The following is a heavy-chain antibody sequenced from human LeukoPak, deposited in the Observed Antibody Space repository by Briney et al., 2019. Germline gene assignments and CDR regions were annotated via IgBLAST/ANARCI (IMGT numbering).Heavy chain of an antibody. Sequence: TASETLSLTCTVSGGSISSYYWSWIRQPAGKGLEWIGRIYTSGSTNYDPSLKSRVTMSVDTSKNQFSLKLSSVTAADTAVYYCAGGARSYGGNSGYAFDIWGQGTMVTVSS. CDR1: GGSISSYY. D-gene: IGHD4-23*01. V-gene: IGHV4-4*07. CDR3: AGGARSYGGNSGYAFDI. CDR2: IYTSGST. J-gene: IGHJ3*02.